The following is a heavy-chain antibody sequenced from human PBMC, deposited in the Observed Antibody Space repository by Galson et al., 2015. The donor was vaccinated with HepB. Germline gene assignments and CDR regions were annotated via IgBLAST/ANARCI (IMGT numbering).Heavy chain of an antibody. J-gene: IGHJ4*02. Sequence: SLRLSCAASGFTVSSNYMSWVRQAPGKGLEWVSVIYTGGSTYYADSVKGRFTISRDNSKNTLYLQMNSLRAEDTAVYYCASGSGGSCSRPRYWGQGTLATVSS. CDR1: GFTVSSNY. V-gene: IGHV3-53*01. D-gene: IGHD2-15*01. CDR3: ASGSGGSCSRPRY. CDR2: IYTGGST.